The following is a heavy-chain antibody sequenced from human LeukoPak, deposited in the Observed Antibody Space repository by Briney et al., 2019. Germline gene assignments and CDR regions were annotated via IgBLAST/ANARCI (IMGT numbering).Heavy chain of an antibody. J-gene: IGHJ5*02. V-gene: IGHV1-46*01. CDR3: AKDNRLFDIVVVVAAGMGWFDP. CDR1: GYTFTSYY. CDR2: INPSGGST. D-gene: IGHD2-15*01. Sequence: ASVKVSCKASGYTFTSYYMHWVRQAPGQGLEWMGIINPSGGSTSYAQKFQGRVTMTRDMSTSTVYMELSSLRSEDTAVYYCAKDNRLFDIVVVVAAGMGWFDPWGQGTLVTVSS.